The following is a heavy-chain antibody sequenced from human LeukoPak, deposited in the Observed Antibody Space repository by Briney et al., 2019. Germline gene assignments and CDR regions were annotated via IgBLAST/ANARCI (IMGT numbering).Heavy chain of an antibody. V-gene: IGHV3-48*01. J-gene: IGHJ4*02. CDR3: ARDHDSGSCPYFDF. CDR2: ISSSSSPI. D-gene: IGHD6-13*01. CDR1: GFTFSSYS. Sequence: GGSLRLSCAASGFTFSSYSMNWVRQVPGKGLEWVSYISSSSSPIYYADSLKGRFTISRDNAKKSLYLQMNSLRAEDTAVYYCARDHDSGSCPYFDFWGQGTLVTVSS.